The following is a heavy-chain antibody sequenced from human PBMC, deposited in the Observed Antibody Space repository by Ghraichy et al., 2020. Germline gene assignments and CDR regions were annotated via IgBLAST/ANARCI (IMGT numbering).Heavy chain of an antibody. CDR1: GFTFSSYG. CDR2: IWYDGSNK. CDR3: ARGQFDCSSTSCFYFDY. J-gene: IGHJ4*02. Sequence: GESLNISCAASGFTFSSYGMHWVRQAPGKGLEWVAVIWYDGSNKYYADSVKGRFTISRDNSKYTLYLQMNSLRAEDTAVYYFARGQFDCSSTSCFYFDYWGQGTLVTVSS. V-gene: IGHV3-33*01. D-gene: IGHD2-2*01.